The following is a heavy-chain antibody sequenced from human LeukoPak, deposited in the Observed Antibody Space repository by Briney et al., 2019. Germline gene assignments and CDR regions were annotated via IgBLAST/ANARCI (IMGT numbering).Heavy chain of an antibody. Sequence: ASVKVSCKASGYSFTSHYMHWVRQAPGQGLEWMGLINPSGSSTLYAQKFQGRVTMTRDMSTTTDYMELSSLRSEDAAVYYCARDNSVGDIAWWFDPWGQGTLVTVSS. CDR3: ARDNSVGDIAWWFDP. D-gene: IGHD3-16*02. CDR1: GYSFTSHY. V-gene: IGHV1-46*01. CDR2: INPSGSST. J-gene: IGHJ5*02.